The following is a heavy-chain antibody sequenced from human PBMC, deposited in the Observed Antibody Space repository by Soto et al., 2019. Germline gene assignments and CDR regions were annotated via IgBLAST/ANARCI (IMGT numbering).Heavy chain of an antibody. CDR3: AKDPYYYGSGGYREDY. J-gene: IGHJ4*02. D-gene: IGHD3-10*01. CDR2: ISGSGGST. Sequence: EVQLLESGGGLVQPGGSLRLSCAASGFTFSSYAMSWVRQAPGKGLEWVSAISGSGGSTYYADSVKGRFTISRDNSKNPLYLQMNSLRAEDTAVYYCAKDPYYYGSGGYREDYWGQGTLVTVSS. V-gene: IGHV3-23*01. CDR1: GFTFSSYA.